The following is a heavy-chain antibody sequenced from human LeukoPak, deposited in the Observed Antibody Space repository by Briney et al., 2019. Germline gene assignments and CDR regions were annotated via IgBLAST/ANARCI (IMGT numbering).Heavy chain of an antibody. J-gene: IGHJ3*02. Sequence: ASVKVSCKLSGYSGIELDMHWVRQAPGKGLEWMGGFDREDGGTIYARKFQGRVTMPEDTSTDTAYMELSSLTSEDTAVYYCATHTISGVVTYAFQMWGRGTLVTVSS. V-gene: IGHV1-24*01. CDR2: FDREDGGT. D-gene: IGHD3-3*01. CDR1: GYSGIELD. CDR3: ATHTISGVVTYAFQM.